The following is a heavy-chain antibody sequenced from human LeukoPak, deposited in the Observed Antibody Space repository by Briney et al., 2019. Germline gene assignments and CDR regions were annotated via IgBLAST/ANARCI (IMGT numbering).Heavy chain of an antibody. CDR2: INHSGST. CDR1: GGSFSGYY. Sequence: SETLSLTCAVYGGSFSGYYWSWIRQPPGKGLEWIGEINHSGSTNYNPSLKSRVTISVDTSKNQFSLKLSSVTAADTAVYYCARVAAQSITIFGEELGYHYYYMDVWGKGTTVTVSS. D-gene: IGHD3-3*01. CDR3: ARVAAQSITIFGEELGYHYYYMDV. J-gene: IGHJ6*03. V-gene: IGHV4-34*01.